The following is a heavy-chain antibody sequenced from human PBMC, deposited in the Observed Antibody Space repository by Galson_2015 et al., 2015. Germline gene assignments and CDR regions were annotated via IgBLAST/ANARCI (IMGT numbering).Heavy chain of an antibody. CDR2: TYYRSKWYN. CDR3: VWSGNPDYGDYDMDV. CDR1: GDSVSSHSAA. Sequence: CAISGDSVSSHSAAWNWIRQSPSRGLERLGRTYYRSKWYNNYAVSVKSRISINPDTSKNQFSLQLNSVTPEDTAVYYCVWSGNPDYGDYDMDVWGKGTTVTVSS. V-gene: IGHV6-1*01. D-gene: IGHD4-17*01. J-gene: IGHJ6*03.